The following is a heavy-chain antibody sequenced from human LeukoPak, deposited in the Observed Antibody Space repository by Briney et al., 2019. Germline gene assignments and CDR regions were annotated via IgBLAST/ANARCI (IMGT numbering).Heavy chain of an antibody. CDR1: AYSISSGYY. CDR2: AYHSGGT. CDR3: ARQLARRAFDI. V-gene: IGHV4-38-2*02. Sequence: PSETLSLTCTVSAYSISSGYYWGWIRPPPGSGLEWIGSAYHSGGTYYNPSLKSRVAILVDTSKNQFSLKLSSVTAADTAVYYCARQLARRAFDIWGQGTMVTVSS. J-gene: IGHJ3*02. D-gene: IGHD5-18*01.